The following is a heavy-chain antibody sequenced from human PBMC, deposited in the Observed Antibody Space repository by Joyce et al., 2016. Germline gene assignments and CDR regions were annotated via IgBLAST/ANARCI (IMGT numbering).Heavy chain of an antibody. CDR2: ISSSSSYI. D-gene: IGHD3-10*01. Sequence: EVQLVESGGGLVKPGGSLRLSCAASGFTFSNYSMNWVRQAPGKGLECVSSISSSSSYIYYADSVKGRFTISRDNAKNSLYLQMNSLRAEDTAVYYCARDSRFTMVRGVKGGNYFDYWGQGTLVTVSS. CDR3: ARDSRFTMVRGVKGGNYFDY. V-gene: IGHV3-21*01. CDR1: GFTFSNYS. J-gene: IGHJ4*02.